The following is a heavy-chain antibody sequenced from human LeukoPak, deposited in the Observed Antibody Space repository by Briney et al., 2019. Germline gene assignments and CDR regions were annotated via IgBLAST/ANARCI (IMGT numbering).Heavy chain of an antibody. V-gene: IGHV4-31*03. CDR1: GGSISSGGYY. J-gene: IGHJ4*02. CDR2: IYYSGST. CDR3: ARGLEATVPYIDY. D-gene: IGHD4-17*01. Sequence: PSQTLSLTCTVSGGSISSGGYYWSWIRQHPGKGLEWIGYIYYSGSTYYNPSLKSRVTISVDTSKNQFSLKLSSVTAADTAVYYCARGLEATVPYIDYWGQGTLVTVSS.